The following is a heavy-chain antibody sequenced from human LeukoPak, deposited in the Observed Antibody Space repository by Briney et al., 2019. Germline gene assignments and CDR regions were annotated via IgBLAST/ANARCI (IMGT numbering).Heavy chain of an antibody. J-gene: IGHJ3*02. D-gene: IGHD2-15*01. Sequence: GGSLRLSCAASRFALSRYEMNWVRQAPGKGLEWGSYISSGGDRIDYAASLKGRFTSSRDNAKNSLYLQMNSLRAEDTAVYYCARAVYSGGMRGAFDIWGQGTLVTVSS. V-gene: IGHV3-48*03. CDR1: RFALSRYE. CDR3: ARAVYSGGMRGAFDI. CDR2: ISSGGDRI.